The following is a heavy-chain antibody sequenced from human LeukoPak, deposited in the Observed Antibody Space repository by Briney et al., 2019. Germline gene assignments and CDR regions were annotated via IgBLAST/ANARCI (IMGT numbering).Heavy chain of an antibody. Sequence: PSGTLSLTRGVSGGSISGTNWWSWVRQPPGQGLEWIGETSLAGQTNYNPSLNGRVTMSLDKSSNQLSLHLTSVTAADTATYYCSRESGPFCPFGYWGQGTLVIVSS. J-gene: IGHJ4*02. V-gene: IGHV4-4*02. CDR2: TSLAGQT. CDR1: GGSISGTNW. CDR3: SRESGPFCPFGY. D-gene: IGHD1-26*01.